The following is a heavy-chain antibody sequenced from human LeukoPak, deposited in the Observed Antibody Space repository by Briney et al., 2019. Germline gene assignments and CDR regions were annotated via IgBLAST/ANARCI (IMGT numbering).Heavy chain of an antibody. CDR1: GYTFTGYY. J-gene: IGHJ3*02. Sequence: ASVNVSCTASGYTFTGYYIYWVRLAPRQGLEWMGPNNPNRCGTNDAQKFQGTATMTRDTSISTAYMERSRLRSDDTAVYYCARGWVQSPVPAGDHHDSFDIWGQGRMVTVS. CDR3: ARGWVQSPVPAGDHHDSFDI. CDR2: NNPNRCGT. D-gene: IGHD2-2*01. V-gene: IGHV1-2*06.